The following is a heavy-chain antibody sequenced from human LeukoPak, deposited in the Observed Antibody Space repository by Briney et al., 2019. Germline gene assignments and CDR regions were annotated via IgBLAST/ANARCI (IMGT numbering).Heavy chain of an antibody. V-gene: IGHV3-23*01. J-gene: IGHJ4*02. D-gene: IGHD3-22*01. CDR1: GFTFSSYA. CDR2: ISGSGGSS. CDR3: AKSPSSGYYFDY. Sequence: QAGGSLRLSCAASGFTFSSYAMSWVRQAPGKGLEWVSGISGSGGSSYYADSVTGRGTISRDNSKNTLYLQMNSLRAEDTAVYYCAKSPSSGYYFDYWGQGTLVTVSS.